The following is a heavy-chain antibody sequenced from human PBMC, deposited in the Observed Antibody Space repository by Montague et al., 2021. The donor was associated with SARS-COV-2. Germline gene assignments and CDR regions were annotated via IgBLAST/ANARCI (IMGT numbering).Heavy chain of an antibody. V-gene: IGHV4-39*02. J-gene: IGHJ3*02. D-gene: IGHD3-9*01. CDR3: ARTYYDILTGYYNRGAFDI. CDR2: IYDSGST. CDR1: GGSISSSNYY. Sequence: SETLSLTCTVSGGSISSSNYYWDWIRQPPGKGLEWIGSIYDSGSTYYNSSLKSRVTISVDTSKNHFSLKLSSVTAADTAVYYCARTYYDILTGYYNRGAFDIWGQGTMVTVSS.